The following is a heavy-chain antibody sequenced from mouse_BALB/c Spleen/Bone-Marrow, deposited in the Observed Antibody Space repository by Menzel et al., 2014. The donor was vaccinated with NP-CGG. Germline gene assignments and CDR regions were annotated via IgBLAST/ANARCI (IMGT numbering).Heavy chain of an antibody. J-gene: IGHJ4*01. V-gene: IGHV5-6*01. Sequence: EVMLVESGGDLVKPGGSLKLSCAASGFTFSSYGMSWVRQTPDKRLEWVATISSGGSYTYYPDSVKGRLTISRDNAKNTLYLQMSSLKSEDTAMYYCARHRDAMDYWGQGTSVTVSS. D-gene: IGHD3-3*01. CDR2: ISSGGSYT. CDR3: ARHRDAMDY. CDR1: GFTFSSYG.